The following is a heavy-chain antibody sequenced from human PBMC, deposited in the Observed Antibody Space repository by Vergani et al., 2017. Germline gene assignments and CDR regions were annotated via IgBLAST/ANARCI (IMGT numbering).Heavy chain of an antibody. V-gene: IGHV3-23*04. D-gene: IGHD2-2*01. Sequence: EVQLVETGGGLIQPGGSLRLSCAASGFTFSSYAMSWVRQAPGKGLEWVSAISGSGGSTYYADSVKGRFTISRDNSKNTLYLQMNSLRAEDTAVYYCANLDIVVVPAAGWFDPWGQGTLVTVSS. CDR2: ISGSGGST. J-gene: IGHJ5*02. CDR3: ANLDIVVVPAAGWFDP. CDR1: GFTFSSYA.